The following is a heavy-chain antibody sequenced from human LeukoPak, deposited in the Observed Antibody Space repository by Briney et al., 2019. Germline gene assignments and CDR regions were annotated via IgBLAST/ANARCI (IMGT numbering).Heavy chain of an antibody. CDR2: INQDGREK. D-gene: IGHD2-8*01. V-gene: IGHV3-7*01. J-gene: IGHJ4*02. CDR3: ARGLIS. Sequence: GGSLRLSCAAPGFTFSNYWMSWVRQAPGKGLEWVANINQDGREKYYVDSVKGRFTISRDNAKNSLYLQMNSLRDEDTAVYYCARGLISWGQGTLVTVSS. CDR1: GFTFSNYW.